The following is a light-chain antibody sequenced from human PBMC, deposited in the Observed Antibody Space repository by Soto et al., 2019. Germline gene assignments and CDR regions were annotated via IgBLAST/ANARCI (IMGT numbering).Light chain of an antibody. CDR2: GAS. CDR3: QQYDSSPKT. CDR1: QSVSSSY. Sequence: EIVLTQSPGTLSLSPGERATLSCRASQSVSSSYLAWYQQKPGQAPRLLIYGASSMATGIPDRFSGSGSGTDFTLTISRLEPEDFAVYDCQQYDSSPKTFGQGTKVESK. J-gene: IGKJ1*01. V-gene: IGKV3-20*01.